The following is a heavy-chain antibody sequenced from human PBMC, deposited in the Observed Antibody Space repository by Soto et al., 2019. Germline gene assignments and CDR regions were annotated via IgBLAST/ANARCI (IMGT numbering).Heavy chain of an antibody. D-gene: IGHD3-3*01. J-gene: IGHJ6*02. CDR2: ISAYNGHT. V-gene: IGHV1-18*01. Sequence: ASVKVSFLASGYTFINYGISWVRQAPGQGLELMGWISAYNGHTNNEQKLQCRVTMTTDTSTSTVYMELRSRRSDDTAVYDCARDSTYEFWSGYGFGPRIYGMDFLGQGTTVTVSS. CDR3: ARDSTYEFWSGYGFGPRIYGMDF. CDR1: GYTFINYG.